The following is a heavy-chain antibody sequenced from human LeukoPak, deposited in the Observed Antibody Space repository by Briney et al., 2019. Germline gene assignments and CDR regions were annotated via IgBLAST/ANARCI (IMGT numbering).Heavy chain of an antibody. Sequence: SVKVSCTASGGTFSSYAISWVRQAPGHGLELMGGIIPIFGTANYAQKFQGRVTITTDESTSTAYMELSSLRSEDPAVYYCARDRAYCSSTSCSNWFDPWGQGTLVTVSS. D-gene: IGHD2-2*01. CDR3: ARDRAYCSSTSCSNWFDP. J-gene: IGHJ5*02. CDR2: IIPIFGTA. CDR1: GGTFSSYA. V-gene: IGHV1-69*05.